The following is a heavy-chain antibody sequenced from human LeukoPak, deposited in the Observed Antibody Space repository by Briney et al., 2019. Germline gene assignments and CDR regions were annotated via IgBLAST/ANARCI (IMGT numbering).Heavy chain of an antibody. CDR2: INPNSGGT. Sequence: GVSVKVSCKASGYTFTGYYMHWVRQAPGQGLEWMGWINPNSGGTNYAQKFQGWVTMTRDTSISTAYMELSRLRSDDTAVYYCARAYSSSWFPHDAFDIWGQGTMVTVSS. D-gene: IGHD6-13*01. CDR3: ARAYSSSWFPHDAFDI. CDR1: GYTFTGYY. V-gene: IGHV1-2*04. J-gene: IGHJ3*02.